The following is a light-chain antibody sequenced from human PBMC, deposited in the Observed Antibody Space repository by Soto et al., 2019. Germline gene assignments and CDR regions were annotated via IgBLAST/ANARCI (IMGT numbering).Light chain of an antibody. CDR1: QSVSSD. CDR2: GAS. V-gene: IGKV3-15*01. J-gene: IGKJ5*01. Sequence: EIVMTKSPVTLSVSPAERATLSCRASQSVSSDLAWYHQKPGQAPRLLIYGASTRATGIPARFSGSGSGTEFTLTINSLQSEDFAVYYCQQYSNWPPITFGQGTRLEIK. CDR3: QQYSNWPPIT.